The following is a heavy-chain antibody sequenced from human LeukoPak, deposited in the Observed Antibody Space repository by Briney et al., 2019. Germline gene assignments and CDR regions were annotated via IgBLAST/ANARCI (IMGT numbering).Heavy chain of an antibody. CDR3: ARHRGYRNPADS. J-gene: IGHJ4*02. CDR1: GGSISSSSFY. D-gene: IGHD5-18*01. V-gene: IGHV4-39*01. Sequence: SETLSLTCTVSGGSISSSSFYWGWIRQSPGKGMECLGSIYYTGITYYNPSLKSRLTISVDTSKRQFSLKLSSVTAADTAVYYSARHRGYRNPADSWGQGTLVTVSS. CDR2: IYYTGIT.